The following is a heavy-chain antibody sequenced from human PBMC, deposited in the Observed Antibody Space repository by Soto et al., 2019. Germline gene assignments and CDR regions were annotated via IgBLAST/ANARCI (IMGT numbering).Heavy chain of an antibody. V-gene: IGHV1-18*01. CDR2: ISAYNGNT. J-gene: IGHJ5*02. Sequence: ASVKVSCKASGYTFTSYGISWVRQAPGQGLEWMGWISAYNGNTNYAQKFQGRVTMTRNTSISTAYMELSSLRSEDTAVYYCASLYCISTSCNPDWFDPWGQGTLVTVSS. D-gene: IGHD2-2*01. CDR3: ASLYCISTSCNPDWFDP. CDR1: GYTFTSYG.